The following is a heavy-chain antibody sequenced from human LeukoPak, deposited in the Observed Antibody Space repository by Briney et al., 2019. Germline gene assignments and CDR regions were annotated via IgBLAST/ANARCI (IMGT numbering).Heavy chain of an antibody. CDR2: INAGNGNT. Sequence: ASVKVSCKASGYTFTSYAMHWVRQAPGQRLEWMGWINAGNGNTKYSQKFQGRVTMTRNTSISTAYMELSSLRSEDTAVYYCARAIGSGWYDYFDYWGQGTLVTVSS. CDR3: ARAIGSGWYDYFDY. J-gene: IGHJ4*02. CDR1: GYTFTSYA. D-gene: IGHD6-19*01. V-gene: IGHV1-3*01.